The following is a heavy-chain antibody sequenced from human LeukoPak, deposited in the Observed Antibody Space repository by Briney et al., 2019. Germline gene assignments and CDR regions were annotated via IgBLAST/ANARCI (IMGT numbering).Heavy chain of an antibody. CDR2: TYYRSKWYN. V-gene: IGHV6-1*01. CDR1: GDSVSSNIAA. D-gene: IGHD6-13*01. J-gene: IGHJ4*02. Sequence: SQTLSLTCAISGDSVSSNIAAWNWIRQSPSRGLEWLGRTYYRSKWYNDYTISVKSRITINADTAKNQFSLKLSSVTAADTAVYYCAREKVYSSSSELDYWGQGTLVTVSS. CDR3: AREKVYSSSSELDY.